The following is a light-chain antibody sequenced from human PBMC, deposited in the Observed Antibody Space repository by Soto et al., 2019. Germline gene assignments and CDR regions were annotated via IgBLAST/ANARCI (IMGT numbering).Light chain of an antibody. CDR3: SSYTDSSNYV. CDR1: STDVGGYKY. J-gene: IGLJ1*01. V-gene: IGLV2-14*01. Sequence: QSALTQPASVSGSPGQSITISCTGTSTDVGGYKYVSWYQQHPGKAPKLIIYEVSNRPSGISHRFSGSKSGNTASLTISGLQAEDEADYYCSSYTDSSNYVFGTGTKLTVL. CDR2: EVS.